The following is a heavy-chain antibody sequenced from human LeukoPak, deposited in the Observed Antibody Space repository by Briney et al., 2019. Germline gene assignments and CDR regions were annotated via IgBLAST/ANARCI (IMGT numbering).Heavy chain of an antibody. J-gene: IGHJ4*02. CDR3: ARASRYYDYVWGSYRYIPCYFDY. V-gene: IGHV4-34*01. D-gene: IGHD3-16*02. CDR2: INHSGGT. Sequence: SETLSLTCAVYGGSFSGYYWSWIRQPPGRGLEWIGEINHSGGTNYNPSLKSRVTISVDTSKNQFSLKLSSVTAADTAVYYCARASRYYDYVWGSYRYIPCYFDYWGQGTLVTVSS. CDR1: GGSFSGYY.